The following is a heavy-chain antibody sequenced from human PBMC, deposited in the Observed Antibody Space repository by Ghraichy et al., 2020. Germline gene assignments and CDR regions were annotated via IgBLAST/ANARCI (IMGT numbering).Heavy chain of an antibody. J-gene: IGHJ4*02. CDR3: ASRKAKVINFDY. CDR1: GFSLSTSGVG. V-gene: IGHV2-5*02. Sequence: SGPTLVKPTQTLMLTCTFSGFSLSTSGVGVGWIRQSPGKALEWLGIIYWDDDKRYNPSLNNRVTIAKVTSENQVILIMTDMDPVDTATYFCASRKAKVINFDYWGQGTLVTVSS. CDR2: IYWDDDK. D-gene: IGHD6-6*01.